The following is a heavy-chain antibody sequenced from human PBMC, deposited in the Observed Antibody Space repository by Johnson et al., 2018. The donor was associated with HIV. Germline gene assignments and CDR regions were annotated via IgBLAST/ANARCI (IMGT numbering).Heavy chain of an antibody. V-gene: IGHV3-30*02. J-gene: IGHJ3*02. CDR3: AKFHGSSASDAFDI. CDR1: GFTFSTYG. CDR2: MWYDGSNK. D-gene: IGHD2-2*01. Sequence: QVQLVESGGGLVQPGGSLRLSCAASGFTFSTYGMHWVRQAPGKGLEWVAVMWYDGSNKYYADSVKGRFTISRDNSKNTLYLQMNSLRAEDTAVYYCAKFHGSSASDAFDIWGQGTMVTVSS.